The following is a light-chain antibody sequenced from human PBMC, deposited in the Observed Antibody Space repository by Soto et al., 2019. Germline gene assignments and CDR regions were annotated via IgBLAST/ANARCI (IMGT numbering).Light chain of an antibody. V-gene: IGLV2-23*02. J-gene: IGLJ1*01. CDR3: CSSGGSPTYV. CDR1: SSNVGSYKL. CDR2: GVN. Sequence: QSVLPQPASVSGSPGQSITISCTGTSSNVGSYKLVSWYQQHPGKAPKLMIFGVNKRPSGVSNRFSGSKSGNTASLTISGLKVEDEADYYCCSSGGSPTYVFGTGTKV.